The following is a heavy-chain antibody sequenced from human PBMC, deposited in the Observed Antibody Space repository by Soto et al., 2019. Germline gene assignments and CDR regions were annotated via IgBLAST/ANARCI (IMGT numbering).Heavy chain of an antibody. Sequence: QVQLQESGPGLVKPSGTLSLTCAVSGGSISSSNWWRWVRQPPGKGLEWIGEFYHSGSTNYNTSLNSRVTISVDKSKNQFSLKLSSVTAADTAVYYCARDTGMGCSGGSCYTWGQGTLVTVSS. CDR3: ARDTGMGCSGGSCYT. V-gene: IGHV4-4*02. CDR1: GGSISSSNW. CDR2: FYHSGST. D-gene: IGHD2-15*01. J-gene: IGHJ5*02.